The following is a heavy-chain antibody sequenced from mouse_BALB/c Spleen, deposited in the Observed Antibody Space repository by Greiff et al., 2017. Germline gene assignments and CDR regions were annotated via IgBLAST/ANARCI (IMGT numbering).Heavy chain of an antibody. CDR1: GYTFTSYW. Sequence: VKLMESGAELARPGASVKLSCKASGYTFTSYWMQWVKQRPGQGLEWIGAIYPGDGDTRYTQKFKGKATLTADKSSSTAYMQLSSLASEDSAVYYCARPDGNGYWGQGTTLTVSS. V-gene: IGHV1-87*01. J-gene: IGHJ2*01. CDR3: ARPDGNGY. CDR2: IYPGDGDT. D-gene: IGHD2-1*01.